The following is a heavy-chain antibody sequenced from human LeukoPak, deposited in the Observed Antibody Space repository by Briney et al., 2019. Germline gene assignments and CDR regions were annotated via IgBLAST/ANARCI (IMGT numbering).Heavy chain of an antibody. CDR2: INPSGGST. D-gene: IGHD7-27*01. CDR1: GNTFTSYF. CDR3: ARKANWGYYFDY. Sequence: ASVKVSCKASGNTFTSYFIHWVRQAPGQGLDWMGIINPSGGSTSYAQKFQGRVTMTRDTSTSTVYMELSSLRSEDTAVYYCARKANWGYYFDYWGQGTLVTVSS. J-gene: IGHJ4*02. V-gene: IGHV1-46*01.